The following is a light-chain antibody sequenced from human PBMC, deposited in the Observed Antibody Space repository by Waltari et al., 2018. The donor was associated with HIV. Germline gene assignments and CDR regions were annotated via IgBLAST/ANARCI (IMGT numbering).Light chain of an antibody. Sequence: DIQMTQSPSSLSASVGDRVTIACRASQSIATYLNWYHQKPGKAPKLVIYATSALQSGVPSRFSGSRSGTDFTLTIGSLQPEDFGTYYCQQSYSVPFTFGPGTKVDIK. CDR2: ATS. J-gene: IGKJ3*01. CDR1: QSIATY. CDR3: QQSYSVPFT. V-gene: IGKV1-39*01.